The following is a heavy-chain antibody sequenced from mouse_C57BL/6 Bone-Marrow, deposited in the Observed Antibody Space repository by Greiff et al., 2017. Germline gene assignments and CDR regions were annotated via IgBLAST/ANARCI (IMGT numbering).Heavy chain of an antibody. J-gene: IGHJ1*03. Sequence: EVMLVESGGDLVKPGGSPKLSCAASGFTFSSYGMSWVRQTPDKRLEWVATISSGGSYTYYPDSVKGRFTISRDNAKNTLYLQMSSLKSEDTAMYYCARRRIPHWYFDVWGTGTTVTVSS. CDR1: GFTFSSYG. CDR3: ARRRIPHWYFDV. V-gene: IGHV5-6*02. CDR2: ISSGGSYT.